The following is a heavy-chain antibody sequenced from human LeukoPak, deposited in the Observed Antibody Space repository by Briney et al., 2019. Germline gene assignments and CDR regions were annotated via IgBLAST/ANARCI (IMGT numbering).Heavy chain of an antibody. V-gene: IGHV4-61*01. CDR1: GASVSSGSYY. D-gene: IGHD3-22*01. Sequence: SETLSLTCTVSGASVSSGSYYWSWIRQPPGKGLEWIGYIYYSGSTNYNPSLKSRVTISVDTSKNQFSLKLSSVTAADTAVYYCARGLPTLYYYDSSGYYIDYFDYWGQGTLVTVSS. CDR3: ARGLPTLYYYDSSGYYIDYFDY. J-gene: IGHJ4*02. CDR2: IYYSGST.